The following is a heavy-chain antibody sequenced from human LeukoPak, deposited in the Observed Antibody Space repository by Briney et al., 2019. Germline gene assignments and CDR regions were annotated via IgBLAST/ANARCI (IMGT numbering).Heavy chain of an antibody. J-gene: IGHJ3*02. CDR1: GGSFSGYY. Sequence: SETLSLTCAVYGGSFSGYYWSWIRQPPGKGLEWIGEINHSGSTNYNPSLKSRVTISVDTSKNQFSLKLSSVTAADTAVYYCARAAPDAFDMGGQGKILTVSS. CDR2: INHSGST. V-gene: IGHV4-34*01. CDR3: ARAAPDAFDM.